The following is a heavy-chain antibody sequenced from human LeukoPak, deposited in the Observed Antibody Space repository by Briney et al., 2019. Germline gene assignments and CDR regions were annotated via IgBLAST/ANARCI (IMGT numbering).Heavy chain of an antibody. D-gene: IGHD5-12*01. CDR2: IYYSGST. V-gene: IGHV4-31*03. CDR1: GGSISSGGYY. CDR3: ARAPYSGYDSGFDY. Sequence: PSQTLSLTCTVSGGSISSGGYYWSWIRQHPGKGLEWIGYIYYSGSTYYNPSLKSRVTISVGTSKNQFSLKLTSVTAADTAVYYCARAPYSGYDSGFDYWGQGTLVTVSS. J-gene: IGHJ4*02.